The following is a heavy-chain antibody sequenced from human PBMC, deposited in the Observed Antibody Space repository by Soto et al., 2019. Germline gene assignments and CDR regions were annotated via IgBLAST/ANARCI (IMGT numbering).Heavy chain of an antibody. CDR1: GGPVSDGSYY. Sequence: PSETLSLTCTVSGGPVSDGSYYWTWIRQPPGKGLEWIGYVFYSGGTYYNPSLKSRVTISLDTSKNQFSLKLTSMTAADTAVYYCAREISAYLDLWGQGTLVTVSS. CDR3: AREISAYLDL. V-gene: IGHV4-61*01. D-gene: IGHD3-22*01. CDR2: VFYSGGT. J-gene: IGHJ5*02.